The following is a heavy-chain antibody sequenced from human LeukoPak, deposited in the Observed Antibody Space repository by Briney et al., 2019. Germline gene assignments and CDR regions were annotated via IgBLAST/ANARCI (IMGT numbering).Heavy chain of an antibody. CDR1: GDSVSSNSAA. CDR2: TYYRSKWYN. CDR3: ARGSEHSSLSLSKLLFDY. D-gene: IGHD6-6*01. Sequence: SQTLSLTCAISGDSVSSNSAAWNWIRQSPSRGLEWLGRTYYRSKWYNDYAVSVKSRITINPDTSKNQFSLQLNSVTPGDTAVYYCARGSEHSSLSLSKLLFDYWGQGTLVTVSS. J-gene: IGHJ4*02. V-gene: IGHV6-1*01.